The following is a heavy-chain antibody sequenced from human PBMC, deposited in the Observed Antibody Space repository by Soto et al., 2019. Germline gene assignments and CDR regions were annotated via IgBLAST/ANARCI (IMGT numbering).Heavy chain of an antibody. D-gene: IGHD5-12*01. V-gene: IGHV3-74*01. CDR2: IDHDGPT. CDR1: GFTFSNYW. Sequence: EVQLVDSGGGLVQPGGSLRLSCAGSGFTFSNYWMHWVRQAPGKGLEWVSGIDHDGPTDYAASVRDGFTISRDNAANTLCMQMKSLSPEVTAVFYCVRASHSDYGGRGTVVTVPP. J-gene: IGHJ4*02. CDR3: VRASHSDY.